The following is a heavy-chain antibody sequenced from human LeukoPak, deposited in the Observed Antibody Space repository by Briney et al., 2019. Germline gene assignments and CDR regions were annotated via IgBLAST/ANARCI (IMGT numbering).Heavy chain of an antibody. CDR2: ISYDGSNN. CDR3: RTSTGGF. Sequence: GGSLRLSCAASGFTFSSYGMHWVRQAPGKRLEWVTFISYDGSNNYYADSVKGRFTISRDNSKNTLYLQMNSLRTEDTAVYYVRTSTGGFWGQGTLVTVSS. CDR1: GFTFSSYG. D-gene: IGHD5-12*01. J-gene: IGHJ4*02. V-gene: IGHV3-30*03.